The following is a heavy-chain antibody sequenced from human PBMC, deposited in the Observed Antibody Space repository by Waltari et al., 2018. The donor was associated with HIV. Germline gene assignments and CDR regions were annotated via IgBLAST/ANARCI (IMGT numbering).Heavy chain of an antibody. CDR1: GFSVSNHW. CDR3: ARASHYIEFSTFDGDYYFDV. J-gene: IGHJ4*02. Sequence: VQLVESGGGSIKTGGSLRLSCTASGFSVSNHWMDWVRQGPGKGLVWVEGLNSDGSSRNDADAVKVRFVISRDNARNTVYLQLNSLRVEDTAMYFCARASHYIEFSTFDGDYYFDVWGRGTRVAVSS. D-gene: IGHD2-15*01. V-gene: IGHV3-74*01. CDR2: LNSDGSSR.